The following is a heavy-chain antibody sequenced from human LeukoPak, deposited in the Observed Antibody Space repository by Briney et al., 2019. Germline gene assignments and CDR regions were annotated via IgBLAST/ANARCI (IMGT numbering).Heavy chain of an antibody. CDR2: IYHSGST. CDR1: GGSISSGGYS. V-gene: IGHV4-30-2*01. Sequence: SETLSHTCAVSGGSISSGGYSWSWIRQPPGKGLEWIGYIYHSGSTYYNPSLKSRVTISVDRSKNQFSLKLSSVTAADTAVYYCARVVSWYYYFDYWGQGTLVTVSS. D-gene: IGHD6-13*01. J-gene: IGHJ4*02. CDR3: ARVVSWYYYFDY.